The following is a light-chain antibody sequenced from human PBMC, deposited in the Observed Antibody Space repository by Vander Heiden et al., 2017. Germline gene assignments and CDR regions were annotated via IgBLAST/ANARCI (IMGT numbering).Light chain of an antibody. CDR1: QSISSY. Sequence: DIQMTQSPSSLSASVGDRVTITCRASQSISSYLNWYQQKPGKALKLLIYAASSLQSGVPSRFSGSGSGTDFTLTISSLQPTDFTTYYCQQSDSTPYTFGPGTKVDIK. CDR3: QQSDSTPYT. CDR2: AAS. V-gene: IGKV1-39*01. J-gene: IGKJ3*01.